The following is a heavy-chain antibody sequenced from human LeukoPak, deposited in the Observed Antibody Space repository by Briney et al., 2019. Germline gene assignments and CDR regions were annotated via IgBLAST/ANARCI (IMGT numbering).Heavy chain of an antibody. J-gene: IGHJ4*02. CDR3: AREPSGRSEGPAAPLAFDY. V-gene: IGHV4-30-2*01. Sequence: SETLSLTCTVSGGSISSGGYYWSWIRQPPGKGLEWIGYIYHSGSTYYNPSLKSRVTISVDRSKNQFSLKLSSVTAADTAVYYCAREPSGRSEGPAAPLAFDYWGQGTLVTVSS. CDR1: GGSISSGGYY. CDR2: IYHSGST. D-gene: IGHD2-2*01.